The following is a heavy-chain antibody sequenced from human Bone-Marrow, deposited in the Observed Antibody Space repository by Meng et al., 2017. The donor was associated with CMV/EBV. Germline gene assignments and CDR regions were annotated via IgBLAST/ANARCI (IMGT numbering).Heavy chain of an antibody. CDR1: GYTFTSYD. CDR3: ARAEYYYDFWSGYYNYYYGMAV. V-gene: IGHV1-8*01. Sequence: ASVKVSCKASGYTFTSYDINWVRQATGQGLEWMGWMNPNSGNTGYAQKFQGRVTMTRNTSISTAYMELSSLRSEDTAVYYCARAEYYYDFWSGYYNYYYGMAVWGQGTTVTVSS. CDR2: MNPNSGNT. D-gene: IGHD3-3*01. J-gene: IGHJ6*02.